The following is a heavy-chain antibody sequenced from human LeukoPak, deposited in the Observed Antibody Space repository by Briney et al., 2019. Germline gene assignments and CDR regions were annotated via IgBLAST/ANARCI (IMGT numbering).Heavy chain of an antibody. J-gene: IGHJ5*02. CDR3: ARGRLVATIGRNWFDP. CDR2: IYHSGET. CDR1: GGSISSTSYY. D-gene: IGHD5-12*01. Sequence: PSETLSLTCRVSGGSISSTSYYWGWIRQPPGKGLEWIASIYHSGETFYNPSLESRVAISVDTSKNQFSLKLSSVTAADTAVYYCARGRLVATIGRNWFDPWGQGTLVTVSS. V-gene: IGHV4-39*07.